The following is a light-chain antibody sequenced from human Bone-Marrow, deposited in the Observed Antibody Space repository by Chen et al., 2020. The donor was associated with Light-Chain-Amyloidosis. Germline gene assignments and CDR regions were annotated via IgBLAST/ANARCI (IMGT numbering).Light chain of an antibody. V-gene: IGLV3-25*03. Sequence: SYELTQPPSVSVSPGQTARITCSGDDLPTKYAYWYQQKAGQAPVLGIHRDTERPSGSSERFSGTSSGTTATLTISGIQAEDEADYHCQSADSSGTYEVIFGGGTKLTVL. J-gene: IGLJ2*01. CDR2: RDT. CDR3: QSADSSGTYEVI. CDR1: DLPTKY.